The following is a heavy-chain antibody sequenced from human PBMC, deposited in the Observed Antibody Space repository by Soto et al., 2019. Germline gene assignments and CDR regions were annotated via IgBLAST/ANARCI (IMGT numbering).Heavy chain of an antibody. Sequence: GESLRLSCAASGFTFSNYAMSWVRQAPGKGLDWVSTISSSGSNTYYADSVKGRFSISRDNSKNTVYLEMKNLRAEDTAVYYCAKERLARGIDYWGQGTLVTVSS. CDR2: ISSSGSNT. CDR1: GFTFSNYA. V-gene: IGHV3-23*01. J-gene: IGHJ4*02. D-gene: IGHD3-10*01. CDR3: AKERLARGIDY.